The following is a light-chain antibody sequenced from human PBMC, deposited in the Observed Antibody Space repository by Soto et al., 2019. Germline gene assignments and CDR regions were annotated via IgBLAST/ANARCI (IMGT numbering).Light chain of an antibody. CDR1: QTISIF. CDR3: QRSYSTPLT. J-gene: IGKJ4*01. V-gene: IGKV1-39*01. Sequence: DIQMTQSPSSLSASVGARVPITCRASQTISIFLNWYQQKPGKAPKLLIYGASTLQGGVPSRFSGSGSGTDFTLTISRLQPEDFATYYCQRSYSTPLTFGGGTKVDIK. CDR2: GAS.